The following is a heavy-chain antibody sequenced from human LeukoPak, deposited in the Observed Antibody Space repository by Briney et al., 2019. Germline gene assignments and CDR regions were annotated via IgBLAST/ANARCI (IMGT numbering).Heavy chain of an antibody. Sequence: GGSLRLSCAASGFTVSSNYMSWVRQAPGKGLEWVSVIYSGVSTYYADSVKGRFTIYRDNSKKTRYLQMNSLRAEDTAVYYCARDLSGNYYFDYWGQGTLVTVSS. CDR1: GFTVSSNY. CDR3: ARDLSGNYYFDY. V-gene: IGHV3-66*01. CDR2: IYSGVST. J-gene: IGHJ4*02. D-gene: IGHD1-26*01.